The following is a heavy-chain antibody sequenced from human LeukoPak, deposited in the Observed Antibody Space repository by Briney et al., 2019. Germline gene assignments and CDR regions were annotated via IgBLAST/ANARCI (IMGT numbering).Heavy chain of an antibody. V-gene: IGHV4-34*04. D-gene: IGHD3-22*01. J-gene: IGHJ4*02. CDR1: GGSFSGYY. Sequence: SETLSLTCAVYGGSFSGYYCSWIRQPPGNGLAWTGAINHSGTTNHNPSLKSQATISVDTCKNQFSLKLSSVTAADTAVYYCARGPYDSSGYYEIEGTNFDYWGQGTLVTVSS. CDR2: INHSGTT. CDR3: ARGPYDSSGYYEIEGTNFDY.